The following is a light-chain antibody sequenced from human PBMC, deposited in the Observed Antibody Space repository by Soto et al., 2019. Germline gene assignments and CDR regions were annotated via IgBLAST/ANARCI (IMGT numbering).Light chain of an antibody. CDR1: SSDFGAYNF. CDR2: HVN. V-gene: IGLV2-14*03. J-gene: IGLJ2*01. Sequence: QSALTQPASVSGSPGQSITISCTGTSSDFGAYNFVSWYQQHPGKAPKLMLYHVNIRPSGVSNRFSGSKSGNTASLTIAGLEAEDEADYYCTSRTTSTTMICGGGTKLTVL. CDR3: TSRTTSTTMI.